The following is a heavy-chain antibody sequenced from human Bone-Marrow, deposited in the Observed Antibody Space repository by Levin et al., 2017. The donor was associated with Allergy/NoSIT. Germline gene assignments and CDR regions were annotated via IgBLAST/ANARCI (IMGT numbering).Heavy chain of an antibody. CDR1: GYTFTSYD. CDR2: MNPNSGNT. J-gene: IGHJ6*02. CDR3: ARGMGGTDYYYYGMDV. V-gene: IGHV1-8*01. Sequence: GASVKVSCKASGYTFTSYDINWVRQATGQGLEWMGWMNPNSGNTGYAQKFQGRVTMTRNTSISTAYMELSSLRSEDTAVYYCARGMGGTDYYYYGMDVWGQGTTVTVSS. D-gene: IGHD3-16*01.